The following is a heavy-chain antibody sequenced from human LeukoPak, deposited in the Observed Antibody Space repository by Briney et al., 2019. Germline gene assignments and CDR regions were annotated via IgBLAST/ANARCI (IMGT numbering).Heavy chain of an antibody. CDR2: ISGSGGST. V-gene: IGHV3-23*01. J-gene: IGHJ3*02. CDR3: ARDYYYYSSGPDALDI. CDR1: GFTFGSYA. D-gene: IGHD3-22*01. Sequence: GGSLRLSCAASGFTFGSYAMSRVRQAPGKGLEWVSAISGSGGSTYYADSVKGRFTISRDNSKNTLYLQINRLRAEHTAVYYCARDYYYYSSGPDALDIWGQGTMVTVSS.